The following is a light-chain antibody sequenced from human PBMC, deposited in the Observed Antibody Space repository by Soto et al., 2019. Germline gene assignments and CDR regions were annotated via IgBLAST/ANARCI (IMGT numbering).Light chain of an antibody. CDR1: QSVSGSH. CDR3: RQYGGSPLVT. Sequence: EIVLTQSPGTLSLSPGERATLSCRASQSVSGSHLAWYQQKPGQAPRLLIYGASSRATGIPDRFSGSGSGTDFTLTISRLEPEDFAVYYCRQYGGSPLVTFGGGTKVEIK. V-gene: IGKV3-20*01. J-gene: IGKJ4*01. CDR2: GAS.